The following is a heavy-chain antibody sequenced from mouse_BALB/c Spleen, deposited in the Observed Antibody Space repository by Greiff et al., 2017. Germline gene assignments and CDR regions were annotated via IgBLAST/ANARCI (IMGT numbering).Heavy chain of an antibody. CDR2: ISSGSSTI. V-gene: IGHV5-17*02. Sequence: EVMLVESGGGLVQPGGSRKLSCAASGFTFSSFGMHWVRQAPEKGLEWVAYISSGSSTIYYADTVKGRFTISRDNPKNTLFLQMTSLRSEDTAMYYCARSVYYYGSRGYAMDYWGQGTSVTVSS. D-gene: IGHD1-1*01. J-gene: IGHJ4*01. CDR3: ARSVYYYGSRGYAMDY. CDR1: GFTFSSFG.